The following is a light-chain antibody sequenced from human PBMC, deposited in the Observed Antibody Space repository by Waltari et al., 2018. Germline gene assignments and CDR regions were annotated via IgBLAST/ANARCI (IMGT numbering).Light chain of an antibody. CDR2: SAS. J-gene: IGKJ4*01. Sequence: EIVMTHSPATLSVSQGERAILSCRASQSVSGYLAWYQQKPGQAPRLLIYSASTRVTGIPARFSGSGSGTEFTLTISSLQSEDFAVYHCQQYNDWLAPTFGGGTKVEI. CDR3: QQYNDWLAPT. V-gene: IGKV3-15*01. CDR1: QSVSGY.